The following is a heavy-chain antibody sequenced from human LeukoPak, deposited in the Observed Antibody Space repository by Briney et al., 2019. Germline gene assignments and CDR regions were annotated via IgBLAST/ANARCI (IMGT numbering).Heavy chain of an antibody. Sequence: GGSLRLSCAASGFTFSSYEMNWVRQAPGKGLEWVSYISSSGSTIYYADSVKGRFTISRDNAKNSLYLQMNSLRAEDAAVYYCARDVSPSGDYWYYWGQGTLVTVSS. CDR1: GFTFSSYE. D-gene: IGHD4-17*01. CDR3: ARDVSPSGDYWYY. CDR2: ISSSGSTI. J-gene: IGHJ4*02. V-gene: IGHV3-48*03.